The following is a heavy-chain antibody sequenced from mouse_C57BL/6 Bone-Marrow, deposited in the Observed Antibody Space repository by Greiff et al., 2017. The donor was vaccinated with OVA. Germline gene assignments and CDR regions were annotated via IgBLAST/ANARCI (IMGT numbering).Heavy chain of an antibody. CDR2: ISDGGSYT. D-gene: IGHD2-2*01. V-gene: IGHV5-4*01. CDR1: GFTFSSYA. Sequence: EVKVEESGGGLVKPGGSLKLSCAASGFTFSSYAMSWVRQTPEKRLEWVATISDGGSYTYYPDNVKGRFTISRDNAKNNLYLQMSHLKSEDTAMYYCARDLLWLRRYYWGQGTTLTVSS. CDR3: ARDLLWLRRYY. J-gene: IGHJ2*01.